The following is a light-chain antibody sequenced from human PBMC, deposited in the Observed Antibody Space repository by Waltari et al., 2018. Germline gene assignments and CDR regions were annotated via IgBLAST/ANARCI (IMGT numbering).Light chain of an antibody. CDR1: QNLLHTNGYNY. CDR2: LGS. Sequence: VVTQSPLSLPVTPGEPASISCRSSQNLLHTNGYNYLDWYLQKPGQPPQLLIFLGSNRASGVPDRFSGSGSGTEFTRKISRVEAEDVGVYYCMQALQSPWSFGQGTKVDI. V-gene: IGKV2-28*01. CDR3: MQALQSPWS. J-gene: IGKJ1*01.